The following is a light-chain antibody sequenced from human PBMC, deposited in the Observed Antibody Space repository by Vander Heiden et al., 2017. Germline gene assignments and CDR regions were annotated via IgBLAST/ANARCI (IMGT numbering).Light chain of an antibody. CDR1: SGSVSTSYY. CDR3: VLYMGSGISV. Sequence: QTLVPQEPSFSVSPGGRVTLTCGLSSGSVSTSYYPSWYQQTPGQAPRTLIYSTNSRSPGVPDRFSGSILGNKAALTITGAQADDESDYYCVLYMGSGISVFGGGTKLTVL. CDR2: STN. V-gene: IGLV8-61*01. J-gene: IGLJ2*01.